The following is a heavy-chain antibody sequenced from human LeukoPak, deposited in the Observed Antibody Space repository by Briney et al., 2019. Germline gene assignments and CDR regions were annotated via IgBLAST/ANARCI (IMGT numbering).Heavy chain of an antibody. V-gene: IGHV3-23*01. J-gene: IGHJ4*02. CDR3: AHDYGEHQFDY. CDR2: ISGSGDRT. Sequence: GGSLRLSCAASGFTFSSYAMSWVRQAPGKGLEWVSAISGSGDRTYSADSVKGRFTISRDNSKNTLYLQMNSLRAEDTAVYYCAHDYGEHQFDYWGQGTLVTVPS. CDR1: GFTFSSYA. D-gene: IGHD4-17*01.